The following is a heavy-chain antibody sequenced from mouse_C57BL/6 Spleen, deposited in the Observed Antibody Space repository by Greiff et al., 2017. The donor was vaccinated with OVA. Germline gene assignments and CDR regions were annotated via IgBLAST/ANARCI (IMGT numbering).Heavy chain of an antibody. CDR3: ARDGYGNYGYFDV. J-gene: IGHJ1*03. D-gene: IGHD2-10*02. V-gene: IGHV1-82*01. CDR1: GYAFSSSW. Sequence: VQLQQSGPELVKPGASVKISCKASGYAFSSSWMNWVKQRPGKGLEWIGRIYPGDGDTNYNGKFKGKATLTADKSSSTAYMQLSSLTSEDSAVYFCARDGYGNYGYFDVWGTGTTVTVSS. CDR2: IYPGDGDT.